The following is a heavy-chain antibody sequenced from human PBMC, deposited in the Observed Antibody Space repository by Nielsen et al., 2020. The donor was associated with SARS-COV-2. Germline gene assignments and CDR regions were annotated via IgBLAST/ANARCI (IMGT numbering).Heavy chain of an antibody. CDR2: ISSSSSYI. CDR1: GFPFSSYE. V-gene: IGHV3-21*01. D-gene: IGHD6-19*01. Sequence: GESLKISCAASGFPFSSYEMNWVRQAPGKGLEWISSISSSSSYIYYADSVKGRFTISRDNAKSSLYLQMNSLRAEDTAVYYCARESVTGTDAFDIWGQGTVVTVSS. J-gene: IGHJ3*02. CDR3: ARESVTGTDAFDI.